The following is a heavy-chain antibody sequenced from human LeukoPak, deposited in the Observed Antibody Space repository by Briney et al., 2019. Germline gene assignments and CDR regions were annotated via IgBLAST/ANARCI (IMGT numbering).Heavy chain of an antibody. Sequence: GGSLRLSCAASGFTFSSYSMNWVRQAPGKGLEWVSYISSSSSTIYYADSVKGRFTISRDNAKNSLYLQMNSLRDEDTAVYYCARGLGIRGYYYSSGYPYDAFDIWGQGTMVTVSS. CDR3: ARGLGIRGYYYSSGYPYDAFDI. J-gene: IGHJ3*02. D-gene: IGHD3-22*01. V-gene: IGHV3-48*02. CDR2: ISSSSSTI. CDR1: GFTFSSYS.